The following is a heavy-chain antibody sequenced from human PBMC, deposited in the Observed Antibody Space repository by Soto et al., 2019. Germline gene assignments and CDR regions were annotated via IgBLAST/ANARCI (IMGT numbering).Heavy chain of an antibody. J-gene: IGHJ6*03. CDR2: IDHGGSA. V-gene: IGHV4-34*01. CDR1: GGSLNGFQ. CDR3: AREVPGTDYYYMVV. Sequence: QVHLQQWGAGLVRPSETLFLTCAVYGGSLNGFQWSWIRQAPGKRLEWIGQIDHGGSANYNPSLKSRVILSVDSSKSQLSLTVTSVTAADSAVYYCAREVPGTDYYYMVVWGKGTTVTVSS. D-gene: IGHD3-10*01.